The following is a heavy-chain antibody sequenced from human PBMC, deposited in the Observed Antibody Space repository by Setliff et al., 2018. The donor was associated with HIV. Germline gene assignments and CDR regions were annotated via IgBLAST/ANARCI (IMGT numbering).Heavy chain of an antibody. D-gene: IGHD3-10*01. V-gene: IGHV4-34*01. CDR3: ARGGGITWRSYSFDY. Sequence: SETLSLTCAVDGETFNNVYWSWIRQAPGKGLEWIGEIKPSETTNNNPSLKSRVTMTVDTSEKQFSLKLSSVTAADTAVYYCARGGGITWRSYSFDYWGQGSLVTVSS. CDR2: IKPSETT. CDR1: GETFNNVY. J-gene: IGHJ4*02.